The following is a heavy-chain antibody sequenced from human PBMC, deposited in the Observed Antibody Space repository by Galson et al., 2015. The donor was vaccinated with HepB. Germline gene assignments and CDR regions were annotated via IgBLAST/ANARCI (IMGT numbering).Heavy chain of an antibody. J-gene: IGHJ4*02. V-gene: IGHV3-74*01. Sequence: SLRLSCAASSFTFNIYWMHWVRQAPGKGLVWISRINNDGAYTDYADSVRGRFTISRDNAKNTLFLQMNSLRAEDTAIYYCSREVISLGGSSGFDSWGQGTLVTVSS. CDR3: SREVISLGGSSGFDS. D-gene: IGHD1-26*01. CDR2: INNDGAYT. CDR1: SFTFNIYW.